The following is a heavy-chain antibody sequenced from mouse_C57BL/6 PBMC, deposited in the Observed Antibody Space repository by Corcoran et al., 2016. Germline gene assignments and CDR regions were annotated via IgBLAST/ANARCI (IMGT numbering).Heavy chain of an antibody. D-gene: IGHD2-4*01. V-gene: IGHV9-3*01. J-gene: IGHJ2*01. CDR3: ARYVYYYYEYYFDY. CDR1: GYTFTTYG. Sequence: QIQLVQSGPELKKPGETVKISCKASGYTFTTYGMSWVKQAPGKGLKWMGWINTYSGVPTYADDFKGRFAFSLETSASTAYLQINNLKNEDTATYFCARYVYYYYEYYFDYWGQGTTLTVSS. CDR2: INTYSGVP.